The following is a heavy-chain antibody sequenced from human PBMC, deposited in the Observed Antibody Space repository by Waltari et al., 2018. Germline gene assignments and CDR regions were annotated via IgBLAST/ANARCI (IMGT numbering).Heavy chain of an antibody. CDR2: MNPNIGNT. Sequence: QVQLVQSGAEVKKPGASVKVSCKASGYTFTSYDINWVRQATGQGREWMGWMNPNIGNTGYGQKFQGRVTMTRNTSISTAYMELSSLRSEDTAVYYCARVIPARYSSSWFDYWGQGTLVTVSS. J-gene: IGHJ4*02. CDR3: ARVIPARYSSSWFDY. D-gene: IGHD6-13*01. CDR1: GYTFTSYD. V-gene: IGHV1-8*01.